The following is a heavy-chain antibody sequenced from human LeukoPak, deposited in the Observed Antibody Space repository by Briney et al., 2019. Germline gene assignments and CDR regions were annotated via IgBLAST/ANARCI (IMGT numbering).Heavy chain of an antibody. CDR3: ASVGGKWLHFDP. V-gene: IGHV4-39*07. D-gene: IGHD5-24*01. CDR2: IYYSGST. CDR1: GGSISSSSYY. J-gene: IGHJ5*02. Sequence: PSETLSLTCTVSGGSISSSSYYWGWIRQPPGKGLEWIGSIYYSGSTYYNPSLKSRVTISVDTSKNQFSLKLSSVTAADTAVYYCASVGGKWLHFDPWGQGTLVTVSS.